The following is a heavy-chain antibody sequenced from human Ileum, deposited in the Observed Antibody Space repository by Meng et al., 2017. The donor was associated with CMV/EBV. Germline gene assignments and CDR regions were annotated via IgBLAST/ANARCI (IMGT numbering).Heavy chain of an antibody. J-gene: IGHJ4*02. V-gene: IGHV1-69*01. CDR1: GGTFSSYA. Sequence: QVQLGAVGAEVKTPGSSVKVSCKAAGGTFSSYAISWVRQAPGQGLEWMGGIIPIFGTANYAQKFQGRVTITADESTSTAYMELSSLRSEDTAVYYCAREKVRGVIGAYFDYWGQGTLVTVSS. CDR3: AREKVRGVIGAYFDY. D-gene: IGHD3-10*01. CDR2: IIPIFGTA.